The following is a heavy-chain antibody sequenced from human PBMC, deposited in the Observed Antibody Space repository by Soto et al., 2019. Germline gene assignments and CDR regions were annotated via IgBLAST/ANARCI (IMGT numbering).Heavy chain of an antibody. D-gene: IGHD1-26*01. J-gene: IGHJ4*02. CDR3: VRYGVGATTVDY. V-gene: IGHV1-18*01. CDR2: ISTYNGNT. Sequence: QVQLVQSGIEVKKPGASVKVSCKASGYTFTSYGISWVRQAPGQGLEWMGWISTYNGNTNYAQNLQGRVTMTTDTSTSTVYMELWSLGSDDTAVYYCVRYGVGATTVDYWGRGTLVTVSS. CDR1: GYTFTSYG.